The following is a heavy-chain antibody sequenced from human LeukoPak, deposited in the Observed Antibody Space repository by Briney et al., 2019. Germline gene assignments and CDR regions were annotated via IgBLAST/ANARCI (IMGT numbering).Heavy chain of an antibody. CDR2: ISGGGGT. Sequence: GGSLRLSCAASGFNFANHAMSWVRQTAGKGLEWVSAISGGGGTYYADSVKGRFTISRDNSKNTLYLQMNSLRAEDTAVYYCAREHSAALDYWGQGTLVTVSS. V-gene: IGHV3-23*01. J-gene: IGHJ4*02. CDR3: AREHSAALDY. D-gene: IGHD6-13*01. CDR1: GFNFANHA.